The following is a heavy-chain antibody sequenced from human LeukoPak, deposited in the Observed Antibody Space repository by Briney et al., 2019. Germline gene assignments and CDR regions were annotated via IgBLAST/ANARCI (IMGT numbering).Heavy chain of an antibody. CDR2: IYYSGST. V-gene: IGHV4-59*01. CDR1: GGSTSSYY. Sequence: SETLSLTCTVSGGSTSSYYWSWIRQPPGKGLEWIGYIYYSGSTNYNPSLKSRVTISVDTSKNQFSLKLSSVTAADTAVYYCASVSSTYYMDVWGKGTTVTVSS. CDR3: ASVSSTYYMDV. J-gene: IGHJ6*03. D-gene: IGHD6-6*01.